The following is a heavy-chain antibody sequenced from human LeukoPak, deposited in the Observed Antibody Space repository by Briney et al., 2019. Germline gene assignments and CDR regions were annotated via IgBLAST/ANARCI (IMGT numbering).Heavy chain of an antibody. CDR1: GYTFTCYD. D-gene: IGHD2-21*02. CDR2: MKPNSGNT. CDR3: ARGPYCGGDCYSDY. V-gene: IGHV1-8*01. Sequence: ASVTVSCMASGYTFTCYDINWVRQATGQGLAWMGWMKPNSGNTGYAQKFQGRVTMARNTSISTAYMELSSLRSEDTAVYYCARGPYCGGDCYSDYWGQGTLVTVSS. J-gene: IGHJ4*02.